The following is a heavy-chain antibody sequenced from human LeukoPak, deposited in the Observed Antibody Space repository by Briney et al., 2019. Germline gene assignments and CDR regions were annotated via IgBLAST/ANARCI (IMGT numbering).Heavy chain of an antibody. V-gene: IGHV3-30*02. CDR3: ATQSITLVVVISPFDY. D-gene: IGHD3-22*01. Sequence: GGSLRLSCAASGFTFSTFPMHWVRQAPGKGLEWVALIQDDGATTNYADSVRGRFTISRDNSKSTVYLQMNSLKPDDTAVHYCATQSITLVVVISPFDYWGQGTLVTVSS. CDR1: GFTFSTFP. CDR2: IQDDGATT. J-gene: IGHJ4*02.